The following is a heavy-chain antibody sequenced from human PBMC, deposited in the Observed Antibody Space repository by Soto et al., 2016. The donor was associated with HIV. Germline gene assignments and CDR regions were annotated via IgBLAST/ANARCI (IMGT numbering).Heavy chain of an antibody. CDR1: GFSFDEFA. CDR2: ISWNSGNI. CDR3: VKDNSGWYYFDS. D-gene: IGHD6-19*01. Sequence: EVQLVEAGGGLVQPGRSLRLSCTSSGFSFDEFAMHWVRQVPGKGLEWVSGISWNSGNIGYADSVKGRFTISRDNTKNSLYLQMDSLRAEDTAWYYCVKDNSGWYYFDSWAREXWSPSP. J-gene: IGHJ4*02. V-gene: IGHV3-9*01.